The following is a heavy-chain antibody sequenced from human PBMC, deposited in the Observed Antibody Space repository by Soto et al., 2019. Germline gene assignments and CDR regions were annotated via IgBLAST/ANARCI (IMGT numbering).Heavy chain of an antibody. CDR1: GFSLTTGVG. Sequence: SGPTLVNPTQTLTLSCSFSGFSLTTGVGVGWVRQPPGKALEWLAIISWNDETLYNPSLKTRLTNTKNTSKHQVVLTVTDMDPVDTATYYCGHRVNMARGPYNYIGPWGQGTLVTVSS. CDR3: GHRVNMARGPYNYIGP. CDR2: ISWNDET. J-gene: IGHJ5*02. D-gene: IGHD3-10*01. V-gene: IGHV2-5*01.